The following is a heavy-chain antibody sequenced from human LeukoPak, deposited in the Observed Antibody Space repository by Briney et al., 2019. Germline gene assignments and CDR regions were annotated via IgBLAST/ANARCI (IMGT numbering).Heavy chain of an antibody. CDR2: IIPILGIA. J-gene: IGHJ4*02. CDR1: GGTFSSYA. CDR3: ARGEAFGPYGSGSYMVY. V-gene: IGHV1-69*04. Sequence: GASVKVSCKASGGTFSSYAISWVRQAPGQGLEWMGRIIPILGIANYAQKFQGRVTITADKSTSTAYMELSSLRSEDTAVYYCARGEAFGPYGSGSYMVYWGQGTLATVSS. D-gene: IGHD3-10*01.